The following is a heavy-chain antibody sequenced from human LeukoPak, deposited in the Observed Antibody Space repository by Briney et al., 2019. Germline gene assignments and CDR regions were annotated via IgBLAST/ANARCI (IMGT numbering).Heavy chain of an antibody. CDR1: GFTFSSYE. V-gene: IGHV3-48*03. J-gene: IGHJ6*03. CDR2: ISSSGSTI. Sequence: GGSLRLSCAASGFTFSSYEMNWVRQAPGKGLEWVSFISSSGSTIYYADSVKGRFTISRDNAKNSLYLQMNSLRAEDTAVYYCSSNQWGYGSGLMDVWGRGTTVAVSS. CDR3: SSNQWGYGSGLMDV. D-gene: IGHD3-10*01.